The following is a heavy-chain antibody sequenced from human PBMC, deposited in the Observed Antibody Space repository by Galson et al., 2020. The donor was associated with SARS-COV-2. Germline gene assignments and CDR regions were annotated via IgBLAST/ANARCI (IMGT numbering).Heavy chain of an antibody. V-gene: IGHV4-39*01. CDR2: IYYPASN. D-gene: IGHD3-9*01. Sequence: SETLSLTCTVSGGSISSSNYYWGWVRQPPGEGLEWIGSIYYPASNYYNPSLTSRVTMSVDTSRNQFSLKLSSVTAADTAVYYCARQILTGYYSFYYFDFWGQGTLVTVSS. CDR1: GGSISSSNYY. J-gene: IGHJ4*02. CDR3: ARQILTGYYSFYYFDF.